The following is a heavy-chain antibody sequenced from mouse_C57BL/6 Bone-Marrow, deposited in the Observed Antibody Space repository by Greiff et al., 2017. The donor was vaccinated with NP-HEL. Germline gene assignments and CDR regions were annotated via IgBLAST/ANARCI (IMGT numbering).Heavy chain of an antibody. V-gene: IGHV5-12*01. J-gene: IGHJ4*01. CDR3: AREGGSSYVDYAMDY. Sequence: EVKLVESGGGLVQPGGSLKLSCAASGFTFSDYYMYWVRQTPEKRLEWVAYISNGGGSTYYPDTVKGRFTISRDNAKNTLYLKMSRLKSEDTAMYYCAREGGSSYVDYAMDYWGQGTSVTVSS. CDR2: ISNGGGST. D-gene: IGHD1-1*01. CDR1: GFTFSDYY.